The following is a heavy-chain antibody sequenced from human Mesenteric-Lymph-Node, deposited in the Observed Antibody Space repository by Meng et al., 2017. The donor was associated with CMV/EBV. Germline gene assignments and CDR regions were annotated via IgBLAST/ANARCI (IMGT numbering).Heavy chain of an antibody. CDR3: AKDLEGYNWNSNLFDY. V-gene: IGHV3-33*06. Sequence: GESLKISCAAFGFTFRSYAMYWVRQAPGKGLEWVAVIWYDGSNKYYADSVKGRFTISRDNSKNTLYLQMNSLRAEDTAVYYCAKDLEGYNWNSNLFDYWGQGTLVTVSS. J-gene: IGHJ4*02. D-gene: IGHD1-7*01. CDR2: IWYDGSNK. CDR1: GFTFRSYA.